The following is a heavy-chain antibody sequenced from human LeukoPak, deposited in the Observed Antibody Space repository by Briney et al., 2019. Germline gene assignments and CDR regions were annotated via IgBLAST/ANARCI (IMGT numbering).Heavy chain of an antibody. D-gene: IGHD3-9*01. CDR3: ARDGLLRYIDWLLGVSNFDY. J-gene: IGHJ4*02. CDR2: IWYDGSNK. V-gene: IGHV3-33*01. Sequence: PGGSLRLSCAASGFTFSSYGMHWVRQAPGKGLEWVAVIWYDGSNKYYADSVKGRFTISRDNSKNTLYLQMNSLRAEDTAVYYCARDGLLRYIDWLLGVSNFDYWGQGILVTVSS. CDR1: GFTFSSYG.